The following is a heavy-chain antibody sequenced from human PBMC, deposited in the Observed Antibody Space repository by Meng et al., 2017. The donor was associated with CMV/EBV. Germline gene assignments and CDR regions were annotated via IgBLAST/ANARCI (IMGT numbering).Heavy chain of an antibody. D-gene: IGHD3-16*01. CDR3: ARGGDGGLDY. V-gene: IGHV3-74*01. Sequence: LSFAASGFGFVHLWMHWVRQAPGKGLVWVSYINGDGSDTHYADSVKGRFTISRDNAKNTLYLQVNSLTSEDTAMYYCARGGDGGLDYWGQGTLVTVSS. J-gene: IGHJ4*02. CDR1: GFGFVHLW. CDR2: INGDGSDT.